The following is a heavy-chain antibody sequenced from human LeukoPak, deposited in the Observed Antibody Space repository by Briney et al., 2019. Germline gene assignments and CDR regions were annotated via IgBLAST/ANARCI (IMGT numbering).Heavy chain of an antibody. J-gene: IGHJ4*02. CDR2: INSDGSST. V-gene: IGHV3-74*01. CDR1: GFTFSSYW. D-gene: IGHD3-22*01. CDR3: ARGRWAVVTPGGYFDY. Sequence: GGSLRLSCAASGFTFSSYWMHWVRQAPGKGLVWVSRINSDGSSTSYADSVKGRFTISRDNSKNTLYLQMNSLRAEDTAVYYCARGRWAVVTPGGYFDYWGQGTLVTVSS.